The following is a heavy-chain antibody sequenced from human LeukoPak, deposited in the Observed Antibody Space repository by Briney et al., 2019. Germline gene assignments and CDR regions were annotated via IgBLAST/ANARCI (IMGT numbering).Heavy chain of an antibody. Sequence: SETLSLTCTVSGGSISSYYWSWIRQPPGKGLEWIGYIYYSGNTNYNPSLKSRVTISVDTSKNQFSLKLSSVTAADTAVYYCATPSTGDAATFDSWGQGALVTVSS. J-gene: IGHJ4*02. V-gene: IGHV4-59*01. CDR1: GGSISSYY. D-gene: IGHD2-15*01. CDR3: ATPSTGDAATFDS. CDR2: IYYSGNT.